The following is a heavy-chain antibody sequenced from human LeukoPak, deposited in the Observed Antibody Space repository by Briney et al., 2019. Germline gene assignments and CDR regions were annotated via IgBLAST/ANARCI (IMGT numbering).Heavy chain of an antibody. CDR2: ISSSSSTI. CDR3: ARVGILLWLPPNYYGMDV. D-gene: IGHD5-18*01. CDR1: GFTFSSYS. J-gene: IGHJ6*02. Sequence: PGGSLRLSCAASGFTFSSYSMNWVRQAPGKGLEWVSYISSSSSTIYYADSVKGRFTISRDNAKNSLYLQMNSLRDEDTAVYYCARVGILLWLPPNYYGMDVWGQGTSVTVSS. V-gene: IGHV3-48*02.